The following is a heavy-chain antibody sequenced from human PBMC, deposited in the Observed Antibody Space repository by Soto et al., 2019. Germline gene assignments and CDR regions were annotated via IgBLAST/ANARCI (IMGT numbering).Heavy chain of an antibody. CDR2: ISAYNGNT. Sequence: GASVKVSCKASGYTFTSYGISWVRQAPGQGLEWMGWISAYNGNTNYAQKLQGRVTMTTGTSTSTAYMELRSLRSDDTAVYYCARRSMVRGVIINFYYYYYMDVWGKGTTVTVSS. CDR1: GYTFTSYG. J-gene: IGHJ6*03. CDR3: ARRSMVRGVIINFYYYYYMDV. D-gene: IGHD3-10*01. V-gene: IGHV1-18*01.